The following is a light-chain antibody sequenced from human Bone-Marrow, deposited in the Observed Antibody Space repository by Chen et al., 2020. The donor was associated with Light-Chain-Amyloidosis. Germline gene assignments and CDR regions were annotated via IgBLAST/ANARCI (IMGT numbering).Light chain of an antibody. Sequence: SYELTQPHSVLVSPGQTARITCSGDDLPTKYAYWYQQKPGQAPVLVIHRDTERPSGISERFSGSSSGTTATLTISGVQAEDEADYHCQSADSSGTYEVIFGGGTKLTVL. CDR2: RDT. CDR3: QSADSSGTYEVI. V-gene: IGLV3-25*03. CDR1: DLPTKY. J-gene: IGLJ2*01.